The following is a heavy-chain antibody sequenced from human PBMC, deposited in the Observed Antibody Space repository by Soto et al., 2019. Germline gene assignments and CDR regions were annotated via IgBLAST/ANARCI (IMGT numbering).Heavy chain of an antibody. CDR2: INWNSGSI. CDR3: VKDESINWYSGHFPH. Sequence: GGSLRLSCAASGFTFDDYAMHWVRQVPGKGLEWVSGINWNSGSIGYGDSVKGRFAISRDDAKNSLHLQMNSLSAEDTAFYYCVKDESINWYSGHFPHWGQDTLVTVAS. D-gene: IGHD6-13*01. CDR1: GFTFDDYA. V-gene: IGHV3-9*01. J-gene: IGHJ1*01.